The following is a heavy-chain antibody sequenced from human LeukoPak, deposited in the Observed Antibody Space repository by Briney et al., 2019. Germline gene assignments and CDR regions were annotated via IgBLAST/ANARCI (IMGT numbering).Heavy chain of an antibody. Sequence: SETLSLTCAVYGGSFSGYYWSWIRQPPGKGLEWIGEINHSGSTNYNPSLKSRVTISVDTSKNQFSLKLSSVTAADTAVYYCARGILRRKNWFDPWGQGTLVTVSS. J-gene: IGHJ5*02. D-gene: IGHD4-17*01. CDR2: INHSGST. V-gene: IGHV4-34*01. CDR3: ARGILRRKNWFDP. CDR1: GGSFSGYY.